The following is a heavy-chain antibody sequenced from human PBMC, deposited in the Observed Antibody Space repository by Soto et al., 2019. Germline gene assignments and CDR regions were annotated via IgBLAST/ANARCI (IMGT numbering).Heavy chain of an antibody. Sequence: QVQLVESGGGVVQPGKSLRLSCVGSGFTLASHAMHWVRQAPGKGLEWVAVVSFDGSVKYYADSVKGRFTISRENSKNTFFLQMSSLRPEDTAVYFCGSDRSGDWLGGPDYWGQGILVTVAS. CDR3: GSDRSGDWLGGPDY. J-gene: IGHJ4*02. CDR2: VSFDGSVK. V-gene: IGHV3-30*14. D-gene: IGHD3-9*01. CDR1: GFTLASHA.